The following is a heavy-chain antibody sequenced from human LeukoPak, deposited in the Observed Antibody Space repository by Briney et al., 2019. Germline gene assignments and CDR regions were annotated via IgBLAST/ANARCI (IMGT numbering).Heavy chain of an antibody. CDR2: INPTGGST. J-gene: IGHJ4*02. CDR3: ARDPAVAAKAYFDY. CDR1: GYTFTSYY. D-gene: IGHD4-23*01. V-gene: IGHV1-46*01. Sequence: ASVKVSCKASGYTFTSYYMHWVRQAPGQGLEWMGLINPTGGSTGYAQKFQGRVTMTRDTSISTAYMELSRLISDDTAVYYCARDPAVAAKAYFDYWGQGTLVTVSS.